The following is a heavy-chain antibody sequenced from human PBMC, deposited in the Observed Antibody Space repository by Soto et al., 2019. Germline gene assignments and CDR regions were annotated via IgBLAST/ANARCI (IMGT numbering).Heavy chain of an antibody. D-gene: IGHD3-10*01. CDR3: ARLPYYYGSGSGSSDY. Sequence: QVQLVQSGAEVKKPGASVKVSCKASGYTFTSYGISWVRQAPGQGLEWMGWISAYNGNTNYAQKLQGRVTMTTDTPPSTAYMELRSLRSDDTAVYYCARLPYYYGSGSGSSDYWGQGTLVTVSS. V-gene: IGHV1-18*01. CDR2: ISAYNGNT. J-gene: IGHJ4*02. CDR1: GYTFTSYG.